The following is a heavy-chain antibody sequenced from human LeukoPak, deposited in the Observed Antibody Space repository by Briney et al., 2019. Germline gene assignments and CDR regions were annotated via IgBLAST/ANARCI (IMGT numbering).Heavy chain of an antibody. Sequence: PGGSLRLSCAASGFTLSSYAMSWVRQAPGKGLEWVSAISGSGGSTYYADSVKGRFTISRDNSKNTLYLQMNSLRAEDTAVYYCAKRSGWCGAFDIWGQGTMVTVSS. CDR1: GFTLSSYA. J-gene: IGHJ3*02. V-gene: IGHV3-23*01. CDR3: AKRSGWCGAFDI. CDR2: ISGSGGST. D-gene: IGHD6-19*01.